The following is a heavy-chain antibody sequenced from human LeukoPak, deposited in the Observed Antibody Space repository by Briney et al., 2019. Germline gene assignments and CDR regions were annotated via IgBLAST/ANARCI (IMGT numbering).Heavy chain of an antibody. D-gene: IGHD2-21*02. J-gene: IGHJ4*02. CDR3: ARVAPYCGGDCYFDY. CDR2: INPSGGST. CDR1: GYTFTSYY. Sequence: ASVKVSCTASGYTFTSYYMHWVRQAPGQGLEWMGIINPSGGSTSYAQKFQGGVTMTRDTSTSTVYMELSSLRSEDTAVYYCARVAPYCGGDCYFDYWGQGTLVTVSS. V-gene: IGHV1-46*01.